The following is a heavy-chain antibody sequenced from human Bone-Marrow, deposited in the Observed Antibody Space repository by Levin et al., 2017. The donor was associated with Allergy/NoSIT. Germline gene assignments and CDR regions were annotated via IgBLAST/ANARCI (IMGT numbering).Heavy chain of an antibody. CDR3: ARDLRESCIDY. CDR2: ISSSSTTI. V-gene: IGHV3-48*01. J-gene: IGHJ4*02. D-gene: IGHD3-10*01. Sequence: GESLKISCAASGFSFSTYSMNWVRQAPGKGLEWVSYISSSSTTINYAASVEGRFTISRDNAKNSLYLQMNSLRAEDTAVYYCARDLRESCIDYWGQGTLVTVSS. CDR1: GFSFSTYS.